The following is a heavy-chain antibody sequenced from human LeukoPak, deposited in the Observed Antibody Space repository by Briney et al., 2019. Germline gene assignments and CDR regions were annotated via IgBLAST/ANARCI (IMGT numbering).Heavy chain of an antibody. CDR2: INPSGGSP. Sequence: ASVRVSCKAAGYTFTSYYMHWLRQAPGQGLEWMGIINPSGGSPTYAQNFQGRVTMTRDTSTSTVYMDLRSLRSEDTAVYYCAKPSPQIQLWYMGSYWFDPWGQGTLVTVSS. CDR1: GYTFTSYY. J-gene: IGHJ5*02. D-gene: IGHD5-18*01. CDR3: AKPSPQIQLWYMGSYWFDP. V-gene: IGHV1-46*01.